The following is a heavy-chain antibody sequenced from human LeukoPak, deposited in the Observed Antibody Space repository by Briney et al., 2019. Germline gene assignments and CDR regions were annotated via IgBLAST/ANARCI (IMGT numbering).Heavy chain of an antibody. CDR3: ARDGTNYDYVWGSYFGY. Sequence: GSSVKVSCKASGGTFSSYAISWVRQAPGQGLEWMGRIIPTLGIANYAQKLQGRVTMTTDTSTSTAYMELRSLRSDDTAVYYCARDGTNYDYVWGSYFGYWGQGTLVTVSS. CDR2: IIPTLGIA. D-gene: IGHD3-16*01. V-gene: IGHV1-69*04. J-gene: IGHJ4*02. CDR1: GGTFSSYA.